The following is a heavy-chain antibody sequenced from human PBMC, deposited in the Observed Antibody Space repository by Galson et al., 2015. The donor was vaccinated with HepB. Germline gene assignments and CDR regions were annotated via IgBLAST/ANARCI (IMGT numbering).Heavy chain of an antibody. V-gene: IGHV7-4-1*02. CDR1: GYTFTSYA. CDR2: INTNTGNL. D-gene: IGHD4-11*01. J-gene: IGHJ6*02. CDR3: ASTSTVADGLGMDV. Sequence: SVKVSCKASGYTFTSYALNWVRQAPGQGLEWMGWINTNTGNLGYAQGFTGRFVFSLDTSVSTAHLQISSLKAEDTAVYYCASTSTVADGLGMDVWGQGTAVTVSS.